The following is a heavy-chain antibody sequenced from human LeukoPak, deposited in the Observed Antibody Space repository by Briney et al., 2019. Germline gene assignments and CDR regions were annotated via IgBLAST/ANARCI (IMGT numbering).Heavy chain of an antibody. CDR1: GFTFSSCG. CDR3: SGENPFDY. CDR2: IRYDGSNK. D-gene: IGHD2-21*01. Sequence: SGGSLRLSCAASGFTFSSCGFHWVRQAPGKGLEWVAFIRYDGSNKYYADSVKGRFTISRDNSKNTLYLQMNSLRAEDTAVYYCSGENPFDYWGQGTLVTVSS. J-gene: IGHJ4*02. V-gene: IGHV3-30*02.